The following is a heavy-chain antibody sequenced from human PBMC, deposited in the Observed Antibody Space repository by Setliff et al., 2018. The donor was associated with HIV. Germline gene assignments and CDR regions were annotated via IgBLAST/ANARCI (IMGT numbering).Heavy chain of an antibody. J-gene: IGHJ3*02. CDR3: ARKITMVRGVIRFGAFDI. CDR2: INEDGSVT. D-gene: IGHD3-10*01. Sequence: TGGSLRLSCAASGFTFSGYWMHWVRQAPGKGLVWVSRINEDGSVTVYADSEKGRFTISRDNAKNTLDLQMTSLRVEDTAVYYCARKITMVRGVIRFGAFDIWGQGTMVTVSS. V-gene: IGHV3-74*01. CDR1: GFTFSGYW.